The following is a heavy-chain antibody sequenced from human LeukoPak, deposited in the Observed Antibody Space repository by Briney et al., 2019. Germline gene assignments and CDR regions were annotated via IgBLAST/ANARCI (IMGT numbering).Heavy chain of an antibody. D-gene: IGHD6-6*01. J-gene: IGHJ4*02. CDR3: ARVGQLVRSVDY. CDR1: GYTFTGYY. V-gene: IGHV1-2*02. CDR2: INPNSGGT. Sequence: ASVKVSCKASGYTFTGYYMHWVRPAPGQGLAGMGWINPNSGGTNYAQKLQGRVTMTRDTSISTAYMELSRLRSDDTAVYYCARVGQLVRSVDYWGQGTLVTVSS.